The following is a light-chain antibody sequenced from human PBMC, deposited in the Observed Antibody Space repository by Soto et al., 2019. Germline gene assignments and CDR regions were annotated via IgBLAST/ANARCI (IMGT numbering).Light chain of an antibody. V-gene: IGKV3-20*01. CDR2: GAS. Sequence: LTQSPGTLSLSPGEGATLSCRTSQGVDNNFVAWYQQKPGQAPRLLIYGASTRATGIPDRFSGSGFGTDFTLTITRLEPEDFAVYYCQQYNKWPLTFGPGTKVDIK. CDR1: QGVDNNF. CDR3: QQYNKWPLT. J-gene: IGKJ3*01.